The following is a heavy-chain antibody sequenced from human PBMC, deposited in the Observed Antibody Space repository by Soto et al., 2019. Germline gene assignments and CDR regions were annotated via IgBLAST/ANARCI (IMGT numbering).Heavy chain of an antibody. CDR1: GGTFSSYA. V-gene: IGHV1-69*01. D-gene: IGHD4-4*01. CDR2: ISPIFGTA. Sequence: QVQLVQSGAEVKKPGSSGKGSCKASGGTFSSYASSWMRQAPGQGLECMGGISPIFGTANYAQKFQGRVTITADDSKSTAYMELSSLRSEDTAVYYCVTGPDYSNYDRYDYYGMDVWGQGTTVTVSS. CDR3: VTGPDYSNYDRYDYYGMDV. J-gene: IGHJ6*02.